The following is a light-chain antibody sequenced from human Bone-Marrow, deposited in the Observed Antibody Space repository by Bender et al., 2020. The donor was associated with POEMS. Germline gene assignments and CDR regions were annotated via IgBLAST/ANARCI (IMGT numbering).Light chain of an antibody. Sequence: QSVLTQPPSVSGAPGQTVTISCTGTSSNMGAGYGVNWYQQLPGTAPKLLIYNNENRPSGVPDRISRSKSGTSASLAITGLQAEDEADYYCQSYDISLSGWVFGGGTKLTAL. CDR3: QSYDISLSGWV. V-gene: IGLV1-40*01. CDR1: SSNMGAGYG. CDR2: NNE. J-gene: IGLJ3*02.